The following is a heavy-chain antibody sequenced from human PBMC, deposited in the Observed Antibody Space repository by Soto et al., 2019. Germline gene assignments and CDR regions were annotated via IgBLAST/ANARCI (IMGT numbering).Heavy chain of an antibody. CDR3: ARRCITIFGVVIISDYFDY. J-gene: IGHJ4*02. CDR2: IYYSGST. Sequence: QVQLQESGPGLVKPSQTLSLTCTVSGGSISSGDYYWSWIRQPPGKGLEWIGYIYYSGSTYYNPSLKSRVTISVDTSKNQFSLKLSSVTAADTAMYYCARRCITIFGVVIISDYFDYWGQGTLVTVSS. V-gene: IGHV4-30-4*01. CDR1: GGSISSGDYY. D-gene: IGHD3-3*01.